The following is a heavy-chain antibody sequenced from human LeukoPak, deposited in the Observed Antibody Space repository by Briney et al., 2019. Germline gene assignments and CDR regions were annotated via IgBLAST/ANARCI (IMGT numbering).Heavy chain of an antibody. CDR3: ATGITMVRGVIWFDY. Sequence: SETLSLTCAVYGGSFSGYYWSWIRQPPGKGLEWIGEINHSGSTNYNPSLKSRVTISVDTSKNQFSLKLGSVTAADTAVYYCATGITMVRGVIWFDYWGQGTLVTVSS. CDR2: INHSGST. J-gene: IGHJ4*02. V-gene: IGHV4-34*01. D-gene: IGHD3-10*01. CDR1: GGSFSGYY.